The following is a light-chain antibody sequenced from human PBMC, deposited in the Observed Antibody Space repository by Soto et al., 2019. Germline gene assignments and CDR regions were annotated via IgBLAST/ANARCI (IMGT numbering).Light chain of an antibody. V-gene: IGKV1-33*01. CDR3: QQYEDLPIT. J-gene: IGKJ5*01. CDR2: DAS. CDR1: QDIGNF. Sequence: DIQMTQSPSSLSASVVDRVTITCQASQDIGNFLNWYQQKPGRAPNLVIYDASNLETGVPSRFTGSGSGTEFTFTISSLQPEDIATYYCQQYEDLPITFGQGTRLEI.